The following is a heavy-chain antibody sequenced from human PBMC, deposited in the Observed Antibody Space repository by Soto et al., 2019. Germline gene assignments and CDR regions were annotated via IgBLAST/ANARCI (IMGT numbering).Heavy chain of an antibody. CDR2: IIPIFGTA. J-gene: IGHJ6*02. CDR3: AGVGGVIINGGGYYYGMDV. V-gene: IGHV1-69*06. CDR1: GGTFSSYA. D-gene: IGHD3-10*02. Sequence: QVQLVQSGAEVKKPGSSVKVSCKASGGTFSSYAISWVRQAPGQGLEWMGGIIPIFGTANYAQKFQGRVTITADKSTSPDYMEVSSRRSEDTAVYYCAGVGGVIINGGGYYYGMDVWGQGTTVTVSS.